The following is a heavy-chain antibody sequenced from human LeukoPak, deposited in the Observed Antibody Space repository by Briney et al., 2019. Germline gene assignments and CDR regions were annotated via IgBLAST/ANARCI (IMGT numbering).Heavy chain of an antibody. CDR2: IKPDGSEK. V-gene: IGHV3-7*01. Sequence: GGSLRLSCAASGFTFSTYWMTWVRQAPGKGLEWVANIKPDGSEKNYVDSVKGRFTISRDNAKNSLYLQMNSLRAEDTAVYYCARVNYYDSSGYPSFFDYWGQGTLVTVSS. CDR3: ARVNYYDSSGYPSFFDY. J-gene: IGHJ4*02. D-gene: IGHD3-22*01. CDR1: GFTFSTYW.